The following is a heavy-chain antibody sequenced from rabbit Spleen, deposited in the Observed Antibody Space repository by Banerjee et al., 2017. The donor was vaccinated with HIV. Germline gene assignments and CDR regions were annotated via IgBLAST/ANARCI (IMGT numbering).Heavy chain of an antibody. CDR1: GFSFSNRDV. Sequence: QEQLEESGGGLVKPEGSLTLTCKASGFSFSNRDVMCWVRQAPGKGLEWIACINTITGSPVYATWARGRFTISKTSSTTVTLQMTSLTAADRATYFCARDLVGVIGWNFYLWGPGTLVTVS. CDR3: ARDLVGVIGWNFYL. J-gene: IGHJ4*01. D-gene: IGHD1-1*01. CDR2: INTITGSP. V-gene: IGHV1S45*01.